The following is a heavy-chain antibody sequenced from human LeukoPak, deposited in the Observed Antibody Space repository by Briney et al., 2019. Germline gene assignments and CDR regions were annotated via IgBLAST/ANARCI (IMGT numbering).Heavy chain of an antibody. CDR1: AFTFDDYA. CDR2: ISWNSGSI. D-gene: IGHD2-15*01. Sequence: PGGSLRLFCAASAFTFDDYAMHWVRQAPGKGLEWDSGISWNSGSIGYADSVKGRFTISRDNAKNSTYLQMNSLRAEGMALYYCAKDIFAGYCSGGSCYGAFDIWGQGTMVTVSS. V-gene: IGHV3-9*03. CDR3: AKDIFAGYCSGGSCYGAFDI. J-gene: IGHJ3*02.